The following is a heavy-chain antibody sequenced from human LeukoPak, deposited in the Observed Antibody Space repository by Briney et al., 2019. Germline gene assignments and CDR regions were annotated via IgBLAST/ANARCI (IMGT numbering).Heavy chain of an antibody. CDR3: ANGGTYYDFWSGYYSY. Sequence: GGSLRLSCAASGFTFSSCGMHWVRQAPGKGLEWVAVISYDGSNKYYADSVKGRFTISRDNSKNTLYLRMNSLRAEDTAVYYCANGGTYYDFWSGYYSYWGQGTLVTVSS. V-gene: IGHV3-30*18. CDR1: GFTFSSCG. CDR2: ISYDGSNK. D-gene: IGHD3-3*01. J-gene: IGHJ4*02.